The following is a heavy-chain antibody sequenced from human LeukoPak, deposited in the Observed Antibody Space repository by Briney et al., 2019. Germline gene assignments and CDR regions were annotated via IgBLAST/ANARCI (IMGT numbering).Heavy chain of an antibody. D-gene: IGHD3-10*01. J-gene: IGHJ4*02. Sequence: PGGSLRLSCAASGFTFSSYEMNWVRQAPGKGLEWVSSISSSSSYIYYADSVKGRFTISRDNAKNSLYLQMNSLRAEDTAVYYCARDLLPYYYGSGEDDYWGQGTLVTVSS. CDR1: GFTFSSYE. CDR2: ISSSSSYI. CDR3: ARDLLPYYYGSGEDDY. V-gene: IGHV3-21*01.